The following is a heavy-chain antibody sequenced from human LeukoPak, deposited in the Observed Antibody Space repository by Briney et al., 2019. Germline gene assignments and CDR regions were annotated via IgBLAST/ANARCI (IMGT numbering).Heavy chain of an antibody. V-gene: IGHV4-59*01. CDR1: GGSISSYY. D-gene: IGHD2-2*01. CDR2: IYYSGST. J-gene: IGHJ5*02. Sequence: KTSETLSLTCTVSGGSISSYYWSWIRQPPGKGLEWIGYIYYSGSTDYNPSLKSRVTISVDTSKNQSPLKLSSVTAADTAVYYCARDARPPQGYCSSTSCLNWFDPWGQGTLVTVSS. CDR3: ARDARPPQGYCSSTSCLNWFDP.